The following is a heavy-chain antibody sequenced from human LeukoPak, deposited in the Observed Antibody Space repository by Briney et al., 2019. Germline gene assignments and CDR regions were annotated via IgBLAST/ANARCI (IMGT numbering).Heavy chain of an antibody. J-gene: IGHJ4*02. CDR3: ARDFLVSANFDYFDY. D-gene: IGHD1-26*01. V-gene: IGHV3-7*01. Sequence: GGSLRLSCVASGFTFSSYWMTWVRQAPGKGLEWVANIKQDGSEKNYVDSVKGRFTISRDNAKNSLYLQMHSLRAEDTAVYFCARDFLVSANFDYFDYWGQGTLVTVSS. CDR1: GFTFSSYW. CDR2: IKQDGSEK.